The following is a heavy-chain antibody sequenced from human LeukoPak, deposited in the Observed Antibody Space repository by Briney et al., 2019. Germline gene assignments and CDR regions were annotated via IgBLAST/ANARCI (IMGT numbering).Heavy chain of an antibody. CDR1: GYTFTSYG. D-gene: IGHD6-19*01. Sequence: GASVKLSCKASGYTFTSYGISWGRQAPGQGLEWRGWMSAYNVNTNYAQKLQGRVTMTTDTSTSTAYMGLRSLGSDDSAVYYCARDRDSSGRPGWHWFDPWGQGTLVTVSS. J-gene: IGHJ5*02. CDR3: ARDRDSSGRPGWHWFDP. V-gene: IGHV1-18*01. CDR2: MSAYNVNT.